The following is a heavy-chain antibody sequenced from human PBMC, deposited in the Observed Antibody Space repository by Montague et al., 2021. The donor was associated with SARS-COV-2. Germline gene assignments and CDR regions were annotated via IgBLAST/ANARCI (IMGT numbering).Heavy chain of an antibody. CDR3: ARGGYGGWTGYCFDY. CDR1: GGSISSSNW. V-gene: IGHV4-4*02. D-gene: IGHD4/OR15-4a*01. CDR2: IHHSGST. Sequence: SETLSLTCAVSGGSISSSNWCCWFRQPPGKGLEWIGEIHHSGSTTYNPSLKSRVTMSVDSSKNHFSLRLSSVTAAATAMYYCARGGYGGWTGYCFDYWGQGTLVTVSS. J-gene: IGHJ4*02.